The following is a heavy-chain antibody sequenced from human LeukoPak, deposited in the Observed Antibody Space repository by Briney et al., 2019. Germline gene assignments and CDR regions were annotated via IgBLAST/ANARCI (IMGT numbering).Heavy chain of an antibody. J-gene: IGHJ6*03. D-gene: IGHD3-10*01. CDR3: ARECRGITMVRGVNYYYYMDV. CDR1: GGSFSGYY. Sequence: SETLSLTCAVYGGSFSGYYWSWIRQPPGKGLEWIGEINHSGSTNYNPSLKSRVTISVDTSKNQFSLKLSSVTAADTAVYYCARECRGITMVRGVNYYYYMDVWGKGTTVTISS. CDR2: INHSGST. V-gene: IGHV4-34*01.